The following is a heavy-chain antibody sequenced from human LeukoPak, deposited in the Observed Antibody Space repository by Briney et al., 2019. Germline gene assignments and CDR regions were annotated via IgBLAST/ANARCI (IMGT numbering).Heavy chain of an antibody. V-gene: IGHV4-59*08. CDR3: ARSRPGFMVRARAGMDV. D-gene: IGHD3-10*01. J-gene: IGHJ6*02. Sequence: SETLSPTCTVSGGSISSYYWSWIRQPPGKGLEWIGYIYYSGSTNYNPSLKSRVTISVDTSKNQFSLKLSSVTAADTAVYYCARSRPGFMVRARAGMDVWGQGTTATVSS. CDR2: IYYSGST. CDR1: GGSISSYY.